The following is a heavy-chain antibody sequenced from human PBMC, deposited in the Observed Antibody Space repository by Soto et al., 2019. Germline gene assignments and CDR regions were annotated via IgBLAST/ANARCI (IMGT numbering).Heavy chain of an antibody. CDR2: ISSSSSYI. Sequence: GGSLRLSCAASGFTFSSYSMNWVRQAPGKGLEWVSSISSSSSYIYYADSVKGRLTISRDNAKNSLYLQMNSLRAEDTAVYYCARDLRCDFWSGPEGCGAFDIWGQGTMVTVSS. D-gene: IGHD3-3*01. CDR1: GFTFSSYS. CDR3: ARDLRCDFWSGPEGCGAFDI. V-gene: IGHV3-21*01. J-gene: IGHJ3*02.